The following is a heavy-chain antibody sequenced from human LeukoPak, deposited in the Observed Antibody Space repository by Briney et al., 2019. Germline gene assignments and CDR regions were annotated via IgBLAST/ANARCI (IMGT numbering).Heavy chain of an antibody. Sequence: SETLSLTCGVYGGSFSGYYWSWIRQPPGKGLEWIGEINHSGSTNYNPSLKSRVTISVDTSKNQFSLKLSSVTAADTAVYYCATRIAGYRAFDIWGQGTMVTVSS. CDR2: INHSGST. J-gene: IGHJ3*02. V-gene: IGHV4-34*01. CDR1: GGSFSGYY. D-gene: IGHD6-13*01. CDR3: ATRIAGYRAFDI.